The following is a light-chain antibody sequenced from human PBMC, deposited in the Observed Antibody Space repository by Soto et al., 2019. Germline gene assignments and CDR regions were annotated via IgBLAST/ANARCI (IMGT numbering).Light chain of an antibody. J-gene: IGKJ2*01. CDR1: QSVDSTY. CDR3: QQYDASPPLYT. V-gene: IGKV3-20*01. Sequence: EIVLTQSPGTLSLSPGERATLSCRASQSVDSTYLAWYQQRPGQAPRLLIDATPSRAAVVPDRFSGSGSGTYFTLTISRLEPEDFAVYYCQQYDASPPLYTFGQGTKLDIK. CDR2: ATP.